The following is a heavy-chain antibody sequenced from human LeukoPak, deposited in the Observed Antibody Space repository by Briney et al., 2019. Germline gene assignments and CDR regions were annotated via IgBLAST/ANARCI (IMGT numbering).Heavy chain of an antibody. CDR1: GYTFNSFG. CDR3: VFSYSGIWPLFDY. D-gene: IGHD1-26*01. CDR2: ISSENEET. Sequence: RASVKVSCKTLGYTFNSFGINWVRQAPGQGLEWMGWISSENEETKEAQMVQGRITMTIDKATTTADMEMRNLRPDDTAVYYCVFSYSGIWPLFDYWGQGSLVTVSS. V-gene: IGHV1-18*04. J-gene: IGHJ4*02.